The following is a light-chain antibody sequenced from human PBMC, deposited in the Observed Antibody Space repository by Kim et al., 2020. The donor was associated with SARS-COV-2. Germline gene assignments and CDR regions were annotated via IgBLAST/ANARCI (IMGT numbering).Light chain of an antibody. CDR2: YDS. CDR1: NIGSKS. V-gene: IGLV3-21*04. CDR3: QVWDSSSDHYV. J-gene: IGLJ1*01. Sequence: QGKTARITCGGNNIGSKSVHWYQQKQGQAPVLVIYYDSDRHSGIPERFSGSNSGNTATLTISRVEDGDEADYYCQVWDSSSDHYVFGTGTKVTVL.